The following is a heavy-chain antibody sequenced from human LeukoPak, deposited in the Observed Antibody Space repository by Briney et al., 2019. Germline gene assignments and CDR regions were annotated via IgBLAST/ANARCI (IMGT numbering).Heavy chain of an antibody. V-gene: IGHV1-8*01. CDR1: GYTFTSYD. J-gene: IGHJ4*02. CDR3: ARVRHCSGGSCYNYYLGY. Sequence: ASVKVSCKASGYTFTSYDINWVRQATGQGLEWMGWMNPNGGNTGYAQKFQGRVTMTRNTSISTAYMELSSLRSEDTAVYYCARVRHCSGGSCYNYYLGYWGQGTLVTVSS. CDR2: MNPNGGNT. D-gene: IGHD2-15*01.